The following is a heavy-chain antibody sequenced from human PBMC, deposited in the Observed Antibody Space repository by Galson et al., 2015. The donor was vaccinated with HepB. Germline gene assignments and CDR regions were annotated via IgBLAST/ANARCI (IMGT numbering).Heavy chain of an antibody. Sequence: SLRLSCAAFGFTVSTSSMHWIRQAPGKGLGWVALISFAGDKKHYTDSVKGRFIISRDNSKNTLYLEMNSLTTDDTAVYYCAREGSAKKLDYWGQGALVSVSS. J-gene: IGHJ4*02. CDR3: AREGSAKKLDY. CDR1: GFTVSTSS. CDR2: ISFAGDKK. D-gene: IGHD1-26*01. V-gene: IGHV3-30-3*01.